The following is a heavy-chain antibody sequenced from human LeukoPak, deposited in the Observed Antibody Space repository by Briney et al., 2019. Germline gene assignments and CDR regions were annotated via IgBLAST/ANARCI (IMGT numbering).Heavy chain of an antibody. D-gene: IGHD2-15*01. CDR2: INPNSGGT. Sequence: GASVKVSCKAPGYTFTGYYMHWVRQAPGQGLEWMGWINPNSGGTNYAQKFQGRVTMTRDTSISTAYMELSRLRSDDTAVYYCAAFVVVVAATSPHYFDYWGQGTLVTVSS. V-gene: IGHV1-2*02. CDR1: GYTFTGYY. CDR3: AAFVVVVAATSPHYFDY. J-gene: IGHJ4*02.